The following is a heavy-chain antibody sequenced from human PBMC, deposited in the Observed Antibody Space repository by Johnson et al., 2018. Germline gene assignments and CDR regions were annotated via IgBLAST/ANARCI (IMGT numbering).Heavy chain of an antibody. V-gene: IGHV3-74*01. Sequence: VQLRESGGGPVQPGGSLRLCCSASGFTLSSYWMDWVRQDPGKGLVWVSGINSDGSTTSYENSVKGRFTLSRDNAENTPFLQMNSRRADDTAVYYCARGNGHAFDMWGQGTLVTVSS. J-gene: IGHJ3*02. CDR2: INSDGSTT. D-gene: IGHD4-17*01. CDR3: ARGNGHAFDM. CDR1: GFTLSSYW.